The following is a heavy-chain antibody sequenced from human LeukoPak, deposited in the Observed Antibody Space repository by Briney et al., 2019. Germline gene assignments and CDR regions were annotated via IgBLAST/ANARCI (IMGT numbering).Heavy chain of an antibody. Sequence: GGSLRLSCAASGFTFSSYSMNWVRQAPGKGLEWVSSISSSSSYIYYADSVKGRFTISRDNAKNSLYLQMSSLRAEDTAVYYCARDPRSAPYYYDSSGSWYFDLWGRGTLVTVSS. V-gene: IGHV3-21*01. CDR3: ARDPRSAPYYYDSSGSWYFDL. J-gene: IGHJ2*01. D-gene: IGHD3-22*01. CDR2: ISSSSSYI. CDR1: GFTFSSYS.